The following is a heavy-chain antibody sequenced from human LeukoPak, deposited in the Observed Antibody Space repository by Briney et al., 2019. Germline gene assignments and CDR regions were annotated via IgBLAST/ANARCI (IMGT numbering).Heavy chain of an antibody. CDR3: ARARNCYDSSDYFYEGDAFDI. D-gene: IGHD3-22*01. CDR1: GGAISSYH. J-gene: IGHJ3*02. Sequence: SDTLSLTCTVSGGAISSYHWSWIRQHPGKGLEGIGGIYYSGGTHYNPSLKSRVTISVDTSKNQFSLKLSSVTAADTAVYFCARARNCYDSSDYFYEGDAFDIWGQGTMVTVSS. V-gene: IGHV4-59*01. CDR2: IYYSGGT.